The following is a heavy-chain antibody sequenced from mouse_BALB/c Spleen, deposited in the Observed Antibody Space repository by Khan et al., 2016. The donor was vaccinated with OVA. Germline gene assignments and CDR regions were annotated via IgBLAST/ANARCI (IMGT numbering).Heavy chain of an antibody. V-gene: IGHV1-77*01. CDR2: IYPGSANI. CDR1: GYTFTDYY. Sequence: QVQLKQSGAELARPGASVNLSCKASGYTFTDYYINWMRQRTGQGLEWIGEIYPGSANIYYNEKFKGKATLTADKSSSTVYMQLSSLTSEDSAVYFCAREWAAWFPDWGQGTLVTVSA. J-gene: IGHJ3*01. CDR3: AREWAAWFPD.